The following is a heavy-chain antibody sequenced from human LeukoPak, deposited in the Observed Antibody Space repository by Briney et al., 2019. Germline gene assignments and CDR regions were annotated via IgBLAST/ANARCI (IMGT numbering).Heavy chain of an antibody. CDR3: ARGSRITGTYAFDI. V-gene: IGHV1-8*03. D-gene: IGHD1-20*01. CDR1: GYTFTSYD. CDR2: MNPNSGNT. Sequence: ASVKVSCKASGYTFTSYDINWVRQATGQGLEWVGWMNPNSGNTGYAQKFQGRVTITRNTSISTAYMELSSLRSEDTAMYYCARGSRITGTYAFDIWGQGTMVTVSS. J-gene: IGHJ3*02.